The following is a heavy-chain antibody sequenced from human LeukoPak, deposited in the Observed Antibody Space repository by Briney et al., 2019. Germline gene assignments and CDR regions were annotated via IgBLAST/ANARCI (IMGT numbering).Heavy chain of an antibody. J-gene: IGHJ6*03. CDR1: GFTFSSYA. Sequence: GGSLRLSCAASGFTFSSYAMSWVRQAPGKGLEWVPAISGSGGSTYYADSVKGRFAISRDNSKNTLYLQMNSLRAEDTAVYYCAKVPNSYYYYYYMDVWGKGTTVTVSS. V-gene: IGHV3-23*01. CDR3: AKVPNSYYYYYYMDV. D-gene: IGHD2-21*01. CDR2: ISGSGGST.